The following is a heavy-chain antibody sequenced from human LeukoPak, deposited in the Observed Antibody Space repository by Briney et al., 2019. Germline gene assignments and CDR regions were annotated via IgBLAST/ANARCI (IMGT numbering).Heavy chain of an antibody. J-gene: IGHJ1*01. CDR2: IYHSGST. Sequence: SGTLSLTCAFSGGSISSSNWWSWVRQPPGKGLEWIGEIYHSGSTNYNPSLKSRVTISVDTSKNQFSLKLTSVTAADASVYFCARGFCRGESCSSAAYFQHWGQGTLVTVSS. CDR1: GGSISSSNW. CDR3: ARGFCRGESCSSAAYFQH. V-gene: IGHV4-4*02. D-gene: IGHD2-15*01.